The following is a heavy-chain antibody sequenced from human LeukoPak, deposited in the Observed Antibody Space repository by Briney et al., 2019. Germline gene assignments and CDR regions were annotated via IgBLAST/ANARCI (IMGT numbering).Heavy chain of an antibody. CDR2: ISSSSSSI. CDR1: GFTFSSYN. J-gene: IGHJ3*01. V-gene: IGHV3-48*01. D-gene: IGHD2-2*01. CDR3: TRDNYADDRRDAFDL. Sequence: GGSLRLSCAASGFTFSSYNMNWVRQAPGKGLEWVSYISSSSSSIYYADSVKGRFTVSRDNAKNSLYLQMNSLRTEDTAVYYCTRDNYADDRRDAFDLWGQGTMVTVSS.